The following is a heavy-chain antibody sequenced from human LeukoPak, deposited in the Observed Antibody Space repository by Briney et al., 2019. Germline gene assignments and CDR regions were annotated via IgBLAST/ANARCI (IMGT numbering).Heavy chain of an antibody. CDR1: GFTFSSYA. J-gene: IGHJ4*02. V-gene: IGHV3-23*01. CDR3: AKIVVAATALFFDY. Sequence: PGGSLRLSSAASGFTFSSYAMSRVRQPPGKLLYSVLSIIGCGGSYYFAHSVNGRFTISRDNSKTTLYLQMNSLRAEDTAVYYCAKIVVAATALFFDYWGQGTLVTVSS. CDR2: IIGCGGSY. D-gene: IGHD2-15*01.